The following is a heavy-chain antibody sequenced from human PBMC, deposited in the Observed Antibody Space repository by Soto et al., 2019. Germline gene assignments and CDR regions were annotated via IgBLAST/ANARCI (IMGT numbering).Heavy chain of an antibody. Sequence: QVQLEESGPGLVKPSETLSLTCNVSGDSISTYYWNWVRQPPGQGLEWIGYIHCSGSTKYEPSLKSRVTISVDMSNYQFSLELTSVTAADTAVYYCARSLSIGYYWNAFDLWGQGTGVTVSS. V-gene: IGHV4-59*01. CDR2: IHCSGST. J-gene: IGHJ3*01. D-gene: IGHD3-22*01. CDR1: GDSISTYY. CDR3: ARSLSIGYYWNAFDL.